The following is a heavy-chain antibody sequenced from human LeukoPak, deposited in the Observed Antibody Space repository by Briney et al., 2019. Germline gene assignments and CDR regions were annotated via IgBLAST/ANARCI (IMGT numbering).Heavy chain of an antibody. CDR3: ARHANYDFWSGSTESYGMDV. Sequence: SETLSLTCTVSGGSLSSYYWSWIWQPPGKGLEWIGYIYYSGSTNYNPSLKSRVTISVDTSKNQFSLKLSSVTAADTAVYYCARHANYDFWSGSTESYGMDVWGQGTTVTVSS. V-gene: IGHV4-59*08. CDR2: IYYSGST. J-gene: IGHJ6*02. CDR1: GGSLSSYY. D-gene: IGHD3-3*01.